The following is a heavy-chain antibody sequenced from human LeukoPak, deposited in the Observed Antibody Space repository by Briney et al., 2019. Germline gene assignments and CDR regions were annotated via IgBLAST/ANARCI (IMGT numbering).Heavy chain of an antibody. CDR3: AKEFYFATAV. CDR1: GFTFSSYW. D-gene: IGHD2-15*01. J-gene: IGHJ6*02. CDR2: ISGGGGTT. Sequence: GGSLRLSCAASGFTFSSYWMSWVRQAPGKGLEWVSAISGGGGTTHYADSVKGRFTISRDNSKNTLYLQMDSLRAEDTAVYYCAKEFYFATAVWGQGTTVTVSS. V-gene: IGHV3-23*01.